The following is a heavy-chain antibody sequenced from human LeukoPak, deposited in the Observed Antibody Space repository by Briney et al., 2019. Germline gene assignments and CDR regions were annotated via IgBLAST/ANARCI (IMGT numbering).Heavy chain of an antibody. D-gene: IGHD1-26*01. J-gene: IGHJ3*02. CDR2: ISSSSSYI. Sequence: PGGSLRLSCAASGFTFSSYSMNWVRQAPGKGLQWVSAISSSSSYIYYADSVKGRFTISRDNAKNSLYLQMNSLRAEDTAVYYCARATYSGSYYSAFDIWGQGTMVTVSS. CDR3: ARATYSGSYYSAFDI. V-gene: IGHV3-21*01. CDR1: GFTFSSYS.